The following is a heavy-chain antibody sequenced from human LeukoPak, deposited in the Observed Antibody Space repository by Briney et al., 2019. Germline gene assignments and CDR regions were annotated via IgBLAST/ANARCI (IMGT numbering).Heavy chain of an antibody. D-gene: IGHD1-26*01. V-gene: IGHV3-23*01. CDR3: AKDAHSGSYFDY. CDR1: GFTFSTCA. CDR2: ISGTTSGT. Sequence: GGSLRLSCAASGFTFSTCAMSWVRQAPGKGLEWVSGISGTTSGTYYADSVKGRFTISRDNPKNTLYLQMNSLRVEDTAVYYCAKDAHSGSYFDYWGQGILVTVSS. J-gene: IGHJ4*01.